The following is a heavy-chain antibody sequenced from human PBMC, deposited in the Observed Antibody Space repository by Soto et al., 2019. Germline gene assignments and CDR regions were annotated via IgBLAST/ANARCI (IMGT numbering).Heavy chain of an antibody. D-gene: IGHD3-9*01. CDR1: GYTFTSYA. J-gene: IGHJ4*02. Sequence: GASVKVSCKASGYTFTSYAMPWVRQAPGQRLEWMGWINAGNGNTKYSQKFQGRVTITRDTSASTAYMELSSLRSEDTAVYYCARDQSAGYYDILTGYAHWGQGTLVTVSS. CDR2: INAGNGNT. CDR3: ARDQSAGYYDILTGYAH. V-gene: IGHV1-3*01.